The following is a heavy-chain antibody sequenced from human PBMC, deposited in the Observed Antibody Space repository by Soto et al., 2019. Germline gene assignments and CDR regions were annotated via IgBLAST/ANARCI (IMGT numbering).Heavy chain of an antibody. CDR3: AKLPYGAASGNKYYFDY. CDR1: GYSFTSYW. Sequence: PGESLKISCKGSGYSFTSYWIGWVRQMPGKGLEWMGIIYPGDFDTRYSPSFQGQVTISVDKSITTAYLQWSSLKASDTAMYYCAKLPYGAASGNKYYFDYWGQGTLVTVSS. CDR2: IYPGDFDT. J-gene: IGHJ4*02. V-gene: IGHV5-51*01. D-gene: IGHD6-13*01.